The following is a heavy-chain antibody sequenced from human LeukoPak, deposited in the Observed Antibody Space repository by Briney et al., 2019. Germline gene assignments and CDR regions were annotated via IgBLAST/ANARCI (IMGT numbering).Heavy chain of an antibody. D-gene: IGHD3-10*01. V-gene: IGHV4-61*02. CDR2: IYTSGST. Sequence: SETLSLTCTVSGGSISSGSYYWSWIRQPAGKGLEWIGRIYTSGSTNYNPSLKSRVTISVDTSKNQFSLKLSSVTAADTAVYYCARGFKDFGSSLYYYGSGSYYDHYYYYMDVWGKGTTVTISS. J-gene: IGHJ6*03. CDR1: GGSISSGSYY. CDR3: ARGFKDFGSSLYYYGSGSYYDHYYYYMDV.